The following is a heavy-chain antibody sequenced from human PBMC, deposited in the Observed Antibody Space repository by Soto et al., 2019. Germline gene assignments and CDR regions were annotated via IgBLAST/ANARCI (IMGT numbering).Heavy chain of an antibody. D-gene: IGHD2-8*01. CDR3: ATWGTRLGYCTNGVCYTDFDY. Sequence: ASVKVSCKVSGYTLTELSMHWVRQAPGKGLEWMGGFDPEDGETIYAQKFQGRVTMTEDTSTDTAYMELSSLRSEDTAVYYCATWGTRLGYCTNGVCYTDFDYWGQGTRVTVSS. CDR1: GYTLTELS. CDR2: FDPEDGET. J-gene: IGHJ4*02. V-gene: IGHV1-24*01.